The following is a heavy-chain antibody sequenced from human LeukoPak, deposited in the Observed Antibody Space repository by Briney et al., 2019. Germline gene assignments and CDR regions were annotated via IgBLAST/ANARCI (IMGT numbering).Heavy chain of an antibody. CDR1: GGSISSYY. D-gene: IGHD2-2*01. CDR3: ARVGGYCSSTSCYGGIDP. Sequence: SETLSLTCTVSGGSISSYYWNWIRQPAGKGLEWIGRIYTTGSTNYNPSLKSRVTISVDTSKNQFSLKLSSVTAADTAVYYCARVGGYCSSTSCYGGIDPWGQGTLVTVSS. CDR2: IYTTGST. J-gene: IGHJ5*02. V-gene: IGHV4-4*07.